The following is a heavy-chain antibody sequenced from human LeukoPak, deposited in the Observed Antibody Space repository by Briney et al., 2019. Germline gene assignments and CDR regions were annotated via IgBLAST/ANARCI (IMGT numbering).Heavy chain of an antibody. D-gene: IGHD3-9*01. CDR2: ISGSAGTT. CDR1: GFTFSSYS. J-gene: IGHJ6*02. V-gene: IGHV3-21*01. CDR3: TRDLMDYDVSTGLHHYYMDV. Sequence: GGSLRLSCAASGFTFSSYSMTWVRQAPGKGLAWVSSISGSAGTTYYTDSVKGRFTISRDNAKNTLYLQMNTLRVEDTAVYYCTRDLMDYDVSTGLHHYYMDVWGQGTTVTVSS.